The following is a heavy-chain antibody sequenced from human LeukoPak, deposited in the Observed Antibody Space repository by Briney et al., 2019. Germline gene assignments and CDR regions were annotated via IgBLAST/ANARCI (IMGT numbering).Heavy chain of an antibody. J-gene: IGHJ4*02. D-gene: IGHD3-10*01. V-gene: IGHV4-61*02. CDR1: GASISTGSSY. CDR3: ARNGYGSGSSW. Sequence: PSETLSLTCTVSGASISTGSSYWSWIRQPAGEGLEWIGRIHNSGSTNYNPSLNSRVTISVDTSKNQVSLKLTSVTAADTAVYYCARNGYGSGSSWWGQGTLVTVSS. CDR2: IHNSGST.